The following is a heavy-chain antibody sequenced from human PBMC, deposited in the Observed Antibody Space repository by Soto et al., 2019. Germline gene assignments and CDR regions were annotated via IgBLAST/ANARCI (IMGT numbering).Heavy chain of an antibody. J-gene: IGHJ4*02. CDR2: ISGSGGTT. CDR1: GFTFSSYA. Sequence: EVHLLESGGDLVRPGRSLRVSCAASGFTFSSYAMSWVRQAPGKGLEWVSAISGSGGTTYYADSVKGRFTISRDNSKNTLSLQMNSLRAEDTAVYYCAKFFVETGGSSGWPWSFHYWGQGTLVTVSS. V-gene: IGHV3-23*01. CDR3: AKFFVETGGSSGWPWSFHY. D-gene: IGHD6-25*01.